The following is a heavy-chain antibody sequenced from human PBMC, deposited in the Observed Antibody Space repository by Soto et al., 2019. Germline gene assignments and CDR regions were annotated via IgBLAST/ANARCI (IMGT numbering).Heavy chain of an antibody. CDR1: GYTFTSYG. Sequence: QVRLVQSGAEVKKPGASVKVSCKASGYTFTSYGISWVRQAPGQGLEWMGWISAYSGNTNYAQKLQGRVTMTTDTSQRTAYMALRSLRSDATAVYYCARKNDYGDFDYWGQGTLVTVAS. CDR3: ARKNDYGDFDY. J-gene: IGHJ4*02. V-gene: IGHV1-18*01. D-gene: IGHD4-17*01. CDR2: ISAYSGNT.